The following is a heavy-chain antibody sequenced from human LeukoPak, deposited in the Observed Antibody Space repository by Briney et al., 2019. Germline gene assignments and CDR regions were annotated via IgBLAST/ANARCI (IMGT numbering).Heavy chain of an antibody. Sequence: GESLKISCKGSGYSFTSYWIGWVRQMPGKGLEWMGIIYPGDSDTRYSPSFQGQVTISADKSISTAYLQWSSLKASDTAMYYCAGPRRDSSGYYSSFDYWGQGTLVTVSS. CDR2: IYPGDSDT. V-gene: IGHV5-51*01. J-gene: IGHJ4*02. CDR1: GYSFTSYW. D-gene: IGHD3-22*01. CDR3: AGPRRDSSGYYSSFDY.